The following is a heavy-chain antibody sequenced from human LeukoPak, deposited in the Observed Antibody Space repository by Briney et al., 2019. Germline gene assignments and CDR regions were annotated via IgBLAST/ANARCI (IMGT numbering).Heavy chain of an antibody. CDR1: GGSISSYN. CDR2: IYITGST. J-gene: IGHJ3*02. V-gene: IGHV4-4*07. D-gene: IGHD4-23*01. CDR3: ARPAYGGGPDAFDI. Sequence: PSETLSLTCMESGGSISSYNWSWIRQPARKGLEWIGRIYITGSTNYNPSLKSRVTMSVDTSKNQFSLKLISMTAADTAVYYCARPAYGGGPDAFDIWGQGTMVTVSS.